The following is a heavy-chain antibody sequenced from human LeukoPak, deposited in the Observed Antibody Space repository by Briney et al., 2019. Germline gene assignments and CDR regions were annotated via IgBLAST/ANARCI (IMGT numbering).Heavy chain of an antibody. CDR3: AKWGYYDFWSGYNNWFDP. CDR2: ISGSGGST. CDR1: GFTFNSYA. D-gene: IGHD3-3*01. Sequence: GGSLRLSCAASGFTFNSYAMSWVRQAPGKGLEWVSAISGSGGSTYYADSVKGRFTISRDNSKNTLYLQMNSLRAEDTAVYYCAKWGYYDFWSGYNNWFDPWGQGTLVTVSS. J-gene: IGHJ5*02. V-gene: IGHV3-23*01.